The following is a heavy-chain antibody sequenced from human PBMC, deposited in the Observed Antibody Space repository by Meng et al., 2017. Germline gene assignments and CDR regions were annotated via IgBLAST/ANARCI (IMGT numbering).Heavy chain of an antibody. V-gene: IGHV3-53*02. CDR2: IYSGGST. J-gene: IGHJ4*02. Sequence: QRAGNGGGLSQPGGSLRLSCTASGFSVTTSYMSWVRQAPGKGLEWVSVIYSGGSTYYADSVKGRFSISRDNSKNTLYLQMNSLRAEDTAVYFCARDSSSGWYHNYWGQGTLVTVSS. CDR1: GFSVTTSY. CDR3: ARDSSSGWYHNY. D-gene: IGHD6-19*01.